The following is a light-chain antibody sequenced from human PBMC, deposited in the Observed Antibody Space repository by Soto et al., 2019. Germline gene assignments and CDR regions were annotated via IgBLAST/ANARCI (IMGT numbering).Light chain of an antibody. J-gene: IGLJ3*02. CDR1: SGDIGANNY. CDR2: DVR. V-gene: IGLV2-14*01. Sequence: QSVLTQPAAVFGSPGQSITISCSGTSGDIGANNYVSWYQQHPGKAPKLMIFDVRNRPSGVSDRFSGSKSGNTASLTISGLQADDEAHYYCSSYTVSNSGVFGGGTKVTVL. CDR3: SSYTVSNSGV.